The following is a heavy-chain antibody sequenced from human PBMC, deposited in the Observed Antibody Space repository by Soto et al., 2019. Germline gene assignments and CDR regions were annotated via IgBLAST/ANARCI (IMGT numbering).Heavy chain of an antibody. CDR3: ARDLTGDNTY. J-gene: IGHJ4*02. D-gene: IGHD2-21*02. V-gene: IGHV3-74*01. Sequence: GGSLRLSCAASGFTFITYWMHWVRQAPGKGLVWVSRINSDGSTTNYADSVKGRFTISRDNAKNTLYLQMNSLRADDTAVYYCARDLTGDNTYGGKGTLVTVSS. CDR1: GFTFITYW. CDR2: INSDGSTT.